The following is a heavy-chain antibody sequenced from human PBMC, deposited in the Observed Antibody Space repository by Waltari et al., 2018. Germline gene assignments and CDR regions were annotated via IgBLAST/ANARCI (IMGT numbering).Heavy chain of an antibody. CDR3: TTDDYYDSSGG. V-gene: IGHV3-15*01. CDR1: GFTVSNAW. D-gene: IGHD3-22*01. J-gene: IGHJ4*02. Sequence: EMQLVESGGGLVQPGGYISLSCAASGFTVSNAWTMGVRYAPGKGLEWVGRIKSKTDGGTTDYAAPVKGRFTISRDDSQNTLYLQMNSLKTEDTSVYYCTTDDYYDSSGGWGQGTLVTVSS. CDR2: IKSKTDGGTT.